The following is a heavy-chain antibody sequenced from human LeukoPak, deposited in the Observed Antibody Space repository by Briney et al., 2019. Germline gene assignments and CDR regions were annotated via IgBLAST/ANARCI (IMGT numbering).Heavy chain of an antibody. J-gene: IGHJ4*02. V-gene: IGHV3-7*01. CDR2: IKQDGSEK. CDR3: ARASGNDYYDSSGYYSYFDY. CDR1: GFTFSSYW. Sequence: GGSLRLSCAASGFTFSSYWMSWVRQAPGKGLEWVANIKQDGSEKYYVDSVKGRFTISRDNAKNSLYLQMNSLRAEDTAVYYCARASGNDYYDSSGYYSYFDYWGQGTLVTVSS. D-gene: IGHD3-22*01.